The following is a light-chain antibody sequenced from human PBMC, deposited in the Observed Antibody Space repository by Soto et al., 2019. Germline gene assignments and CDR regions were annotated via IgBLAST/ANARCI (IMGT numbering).Light chain of an antibody. CDR1: QSVSTN. V-gene: IGKV3-15*01. CDR3: HQYNNWPQT. J-gene: IGKJ1*01. Sequence: VMTKSPATLSVYPGERATRSCRASQSVSTNLAWYQQKPGQAPRLLIYGASTRATGFPARFSGSGSGTEFTLTISSLQSEDFAVYYCHQYNNWPQTFGQGTKVDIK. CDR2: GAS.